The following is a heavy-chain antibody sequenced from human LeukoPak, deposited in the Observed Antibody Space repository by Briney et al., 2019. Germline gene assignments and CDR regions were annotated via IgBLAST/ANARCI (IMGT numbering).Heavy chain of an antibody. CDR2: IYYSGST. D-gene: IGHD3-3*01. CDR3: AGQYYDFPIDP. V-gene: IGHV4-59*08. J-gene: IGHJ5*02. Sequence: PSETLSLTCTVSGGSISSYYWSWIRQPPGKGLEWIGYIYYSGSTNYNPSLKSRVTISVDTSKNQFSQKLSSVTAADTAVYYCAGQYYDFPIDPWGQGTLVTVSS. CDR1: GGSISSYY.